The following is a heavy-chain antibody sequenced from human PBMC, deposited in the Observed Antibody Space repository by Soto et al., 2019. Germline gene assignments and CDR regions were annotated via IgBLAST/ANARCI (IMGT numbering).Heavy chain of an antibody. J-gene: IGHJ4*02. CDR1: SGSISSSNW. D-gene: IGHD3-10*01. CDR3: ARFMVLGYYFDY. Sequence: LSLTCADSSGSISSSNWWRWVRQPPGKGLEWIGEIYHSGSTNYNPSLKSRVTISVDKSKNQFSLKLSSVTAADTAVYYCARFMVLGYYFDYWGQGTLVTVFS. CDR2: IYHSGST. V-gene: IGHV4-4*02.